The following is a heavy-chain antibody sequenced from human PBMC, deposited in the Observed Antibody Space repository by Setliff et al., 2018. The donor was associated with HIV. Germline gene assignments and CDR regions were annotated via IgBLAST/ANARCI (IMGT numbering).Heavy chain of an antibody. CDR3: ATDCAVVGGTGSLDS. J-gene: IGHJ4*02. V-gene: IGHV3-7*05. Sequence: GGSLRLSCVASGFRFRGHAMNWVRQAPGKGLEWVANIKQDGSEKNYMDSVKGRFTISRDNAKNSLYLQMNSLRVEDTAVYYCATDCAVVGGTGSLDSWGQGTLVTVSS. CDR2: IKQDGSEK. CDR1: GFRFRGHA. D-gene: IGHD1-26*01.